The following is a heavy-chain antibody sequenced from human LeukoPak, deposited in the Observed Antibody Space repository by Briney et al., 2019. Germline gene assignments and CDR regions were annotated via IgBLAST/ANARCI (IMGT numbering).Heavy chain of an antibody. CDR3: ARRRYYDSTGYFE. Sequence: SETLSLTCAVSGDYISSSSYYWGWIRQSPGTGLEWIGDIYHSGRTYYNPSLKSRVAISIDASKNQFSLRLRSMTAADTAVFYCARRRYYDSTGYFEWGRGTLVTVSS. V-gene: IGHV4-39*01. D-gene: IGHD3-22*01. CDR1: GDYISSSSYY. J-gene: IGHJ1*01. CDR2: IYHSGRT.